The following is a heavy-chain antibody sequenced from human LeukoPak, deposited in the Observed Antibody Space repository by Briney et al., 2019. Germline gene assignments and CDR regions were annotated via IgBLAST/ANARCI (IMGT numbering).Heavy chain of an antibody. D-gene: IGHD5-18*01. CDR3: AHRNTVMVTGYFDY. CDR2: TYWDDDK. V-gene: IGHV2-5*02. Sequence: SGPTLVNPTQTLTLTCTFSGFSLRTSGVGVGWIRQPPGKALEWLAHTYWDDDKRYSPSLKSRLTITKDTPKDQVVLTMTNMDPVDTATYCCAHRNTVMVTGYFDYWGQGTLVTVSS. CDR1: GFSLRTSGVG. J-gene: IGHJ4*02.